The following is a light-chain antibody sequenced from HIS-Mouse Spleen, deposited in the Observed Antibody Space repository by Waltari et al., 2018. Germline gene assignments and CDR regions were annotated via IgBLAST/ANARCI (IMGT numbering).Light chain of an antibody. CDR2: WAP. Sequence: DIVMTQSPDSLAVSLGERATINCKCSQSVLYSSNNKNYLAWYQQKPGQPPKLLIYWAPTRESGVPDRFSGSGSGTDFTLTISSLQAEDVAVYYCQQYYSTPLTFGGGTKVEIK. CDR3: QQYYSTPLT. J-gene: IGKJ4*01. CDR1: QSVLYSSNNKNY. V-gene: IGKV4-1*01.